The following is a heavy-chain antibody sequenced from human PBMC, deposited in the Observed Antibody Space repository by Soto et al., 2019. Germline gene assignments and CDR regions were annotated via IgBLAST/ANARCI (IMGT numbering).Heavy chain of an antibody. D-gene: IGHD4-4*01. J-gene: IGHJ4*02. Sequence: SETLSLTCTVAGGSISSSSYYWGWIRQPPGKGLEWIGSIYYSGSTYYNPSLKSRVTISVDTSKNQFSLKLSSVTAADTAVYYCARHSLRNSPFDYWGQGTLVTVSS. CDR1: GGSISSSSYY. V-gene: IGHV4-39*01. CDR2: IYYSGST. CDR3: ARHSLRNSPFDY.